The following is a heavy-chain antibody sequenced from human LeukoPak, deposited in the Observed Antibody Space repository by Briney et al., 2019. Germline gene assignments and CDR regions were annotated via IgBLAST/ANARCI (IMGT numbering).Heavy chain of an antibody. V-gene: IGHV3-20*04. D-gene: IGHD6-13*01. CDR1: GFTFDDYG. CDR2: INWNGGST. CDR3: ARQLGYSSSWYGDDAFDI. J-gene: IGHJ3*02. Sequence: GGSLRLSCAASGFTFDDYGMSWVRQAPGKGLEWDSGINWNGGSTGYADSVKGRFTISRDNAKNSLYLQMNSLRAEDTALYYCARQLGYSSSWYGDDAFDIWGQGTMVTVSS.